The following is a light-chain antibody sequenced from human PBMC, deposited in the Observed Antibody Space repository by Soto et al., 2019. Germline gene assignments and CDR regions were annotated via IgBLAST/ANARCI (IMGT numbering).Light chain of an antibody. V-gene: IGLV2-14*01. CDR2: EVS. CDR1: SSDVGGYNY. J-gene: IGLJ1*01. Sequence: QSALTQPASVSGSPGQSITISCTGTSSDVGGYNYVSWYQQHPGKAPKLIIYEVSNRPSGISNRFSGSKSGNTASLTISGVQAEYEAYYYCNSYITTSTLVFGTGTNVTVL. CDR3: NSYITTSTLV.